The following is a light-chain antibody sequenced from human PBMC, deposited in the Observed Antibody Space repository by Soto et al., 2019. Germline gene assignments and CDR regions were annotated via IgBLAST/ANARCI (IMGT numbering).Light chain of an antibody. J-gene: IGKJ1*01. V-gene: IGKV3-20*01. CDR2: GAS. CDR1: QSVSSSY. CDR3: QQYDSSPKT. Sequence: EIVLTQSPGTLSLSPGERATLSCRASQSVSSSYLAWYQQKPGQAPRLPIYGASSRATGIPDRFSGTGSGTDFTLPISRLEPEDFAVYYCQQYDSSPKTFGQGTKVDIK.